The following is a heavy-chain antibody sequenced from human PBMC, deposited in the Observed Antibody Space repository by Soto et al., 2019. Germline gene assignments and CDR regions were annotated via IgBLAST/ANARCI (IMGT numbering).Heavy chain of an antibody. CDR1: GGTISSYY. V-gene: IGHV4-59*01. CDR2: IYFTGKT. CDR3: ERDTYHSTPVRGFDT. Sequence: PSETLSLTCSISGGTISSYYWSWIRQPPGKRLEWIGHIYFTGKTNHNHYTKSAVTIPIDTYTQFSTPLRSLTAADTDVYYCERDTYHSTPVRGFDTWGQEKMVTVS. J-gene: IGHJ3*02. D-gene: IGHD2-2*01.